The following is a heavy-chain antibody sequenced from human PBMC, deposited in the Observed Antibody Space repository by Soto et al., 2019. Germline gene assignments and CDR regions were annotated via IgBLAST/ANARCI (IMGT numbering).Heavy chain of an antibody. V-gene: IGHV3-30-3*01. J-gene: IGHJ6*02. CDR1: GFTFSSYA. Sequence: GGSLRLSCAASGFTFSSYAMHWVRQAPGKGLEWVAVISYDGSNKYYADSVKGRFTISRDNSKNTLYLQMNSLRAEDTAVYYCARDGFRGYCSSTSCYDYYYYGMDVWGQGTTVTVSS. CDR2: ISYDGSNK. D-gene: IGHD2-2*01. CDR3: ARDGFRGYCSSTSCYDYYYYGMDV.